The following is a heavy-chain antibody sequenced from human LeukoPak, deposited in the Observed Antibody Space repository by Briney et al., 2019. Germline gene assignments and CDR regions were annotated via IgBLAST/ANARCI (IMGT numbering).Heavy chain of an antibody. J-gene: IGHJ4*02. V-gene: IGHV3-30*04. CDR1: GFTFSSYA. Sequence: GGSLRLSCAASGFTFSSYAMHWVRQAPGKGLEWVAVISCDGSNKYYADSVKGRFTISRDNSKNTLYLQMNSLRAEDTAVYYCARDRVVVAAQGLDYWGQGTLVTVSS. CDR3: ARDRVVVAAQGLDY. CDR2: ISCDGSNK. D-gene: IGHD2-15*01.